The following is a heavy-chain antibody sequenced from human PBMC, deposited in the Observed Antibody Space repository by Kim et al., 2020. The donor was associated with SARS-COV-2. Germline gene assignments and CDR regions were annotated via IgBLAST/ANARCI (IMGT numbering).Heavy chain of an antibody. Sequence: ASVKVSCKASGYTFISYDMHWVRQAPGQRLEWMGWINAGNGNTKYSQKFQGRVTITRDTSARTAYMELSSLRSEDTAVYYCARDPPFCSSTSCSSGYYGMDVWGQGTTVTGSS. CDR2: INAGNGNT. J-gene: IGHJ6*02. D-gene: IGHD2-2*01. V-gene: IGHV1-3*01. CDR1: GYTFISYD. CDR3: ARDPPFCSSTSCSSGYYGMDV.